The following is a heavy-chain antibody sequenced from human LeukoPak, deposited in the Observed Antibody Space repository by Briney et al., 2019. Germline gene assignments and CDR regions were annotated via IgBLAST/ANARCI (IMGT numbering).Heavy chain of an antibody. Sequence: PGGSLRLSCAASGFTFSSYSMNWVRQAPGKGLEWVSSISSRSGDIYYADSVKGRFTISRDNAKNSLYLQMNSLRAEDTAVYYCATYYYASGSSDWGQGTLVTVSS. V-gene: IGHV3-21*04. D-gene: IGHD3-10*01. CDR2: ISSRSGDI. J-gene: IGHJ4*02. CDR1: GFTFSSYS. CDR3: ATYYYASGSSD.